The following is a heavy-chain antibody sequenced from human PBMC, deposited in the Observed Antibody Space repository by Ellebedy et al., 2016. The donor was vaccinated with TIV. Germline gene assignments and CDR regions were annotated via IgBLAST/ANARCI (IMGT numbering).Heavy chain of an antibody. V-gene: IGHV4-34*01. CDR2: ITHNGST. CDR3: ARGLARDY. Sequence: SQTLSLTCAVYGRSFSGYYWSWIRQPPGKGLEWLGEITHNGSTNYNPSLKSRVTISVDTSKNQFSLNLSSVTAADTAVYYCARGLARDYWGQGTLVTVSS. CDR1: GRSFSGYY. J-gene: IGHJ4*02.